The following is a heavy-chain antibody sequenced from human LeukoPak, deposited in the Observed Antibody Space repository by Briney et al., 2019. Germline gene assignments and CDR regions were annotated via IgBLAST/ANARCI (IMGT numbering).Heavy chain of an antibody. CDR2: IYYSGSA. CDR1: GGSISSSSYY. V-gene: IGHV4-39*01. J-gene: IGHJ4*02. CDR3: ARVIRFLEWFDY. Sequence: SETLSLTCTVSGGSISSSSYYWGWIRQPPGKGLEWIGSIYYSGSAYYNPSLKSRVTISVDTSKNQFSLKLSSVTAADTAVYYCARVIRFLEWFDYWGQGTLVTVSS. D-gene: IGHD3-3*01.